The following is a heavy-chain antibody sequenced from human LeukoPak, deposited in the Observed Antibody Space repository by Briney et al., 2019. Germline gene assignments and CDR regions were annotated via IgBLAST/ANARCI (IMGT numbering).Heavy chain of an antibody. Sequence: GGSLRLSCEGSGFTFSDYSMNWVSQAPGEGLEWLSYITSTSDTIYYADSVRGRFTSSRDNGKNSAYLQMNSLRADDTAVYYCARSSGYPYFDYWGQGALVTVSS. CDR3: ARSSGYPYFDY. CDR1: GFTFSDYS. J-gene: IGHJ4*02. D-gene: IGHD3-22*01. CDR2: ITSTSDTI. V-gene: IGHV3-48*01.